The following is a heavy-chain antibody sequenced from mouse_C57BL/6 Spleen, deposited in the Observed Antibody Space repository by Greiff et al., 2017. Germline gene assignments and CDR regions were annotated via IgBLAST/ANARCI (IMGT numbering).Heavy chain of an antibody. CDR2: INPNNGGT. D-gene: IGHD1-3*01. CDR3: AGSGYFDY. J-gene: IGHJ2*01. V-gene: IGHV1-22*01. Sequence: VQLKQSGPELVKPGASVKMSCKASGYTFTDYNMHWVKQSHGKSLEWIGYINPNNGGTSYNQKFKGKATLTVNQSSSTAYMELRSLTSEDSAVYYCAGSGYFDYWGQGTTLTVSS. CDR1: GYTFTDYN.